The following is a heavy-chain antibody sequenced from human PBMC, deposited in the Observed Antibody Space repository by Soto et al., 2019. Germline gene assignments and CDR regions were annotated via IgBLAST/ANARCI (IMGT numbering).Heavy chain of an antibody. V-gene: IGHV1-46*03. CDR2: IILSGGST. J-gene: IGHJ5*02. CDR3: ARAPYSSGWYGSWFDP. D-gene: IGHD6-19*01. Sequence: QVQLVQSGAEVKKPGASVKVSCKASGYTFTSYYMHWVRQAPGQGLEWMGIIILSGGSTSYAQKFPARVTMTRDTSTSTVYMELSSLRSEDTAVYYCARAPYSSGWYGSWFDPWGQGTLVTVSS. CDR1: GYTFTSYY.